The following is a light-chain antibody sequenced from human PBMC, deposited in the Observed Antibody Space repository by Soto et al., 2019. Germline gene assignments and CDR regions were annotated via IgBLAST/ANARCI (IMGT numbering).Light chain of an antibody. V-gene: IGKV1-6*01. Sequence: AIQMTQSPSSLSASVGDTVTITCRASQGISRDLSWYQQKPGKAPNLLIYSASELQNGVPSRFRGSGSGTDFTLTISGLQPEDFVTYYCLHDYNFPRTFGQGTKVEI. J-gene: IGKJ1*01. CDR1: QGISRD. CDR2: SAS. CDR3: LHDYNFPRT.